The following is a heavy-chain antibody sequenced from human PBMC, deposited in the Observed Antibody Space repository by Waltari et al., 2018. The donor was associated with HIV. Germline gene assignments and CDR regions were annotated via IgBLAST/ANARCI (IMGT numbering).Heavy chain of an antibody. CDR1: GFAFSNYA. Sequence: EVRLFESGGVLVQPGGSLRPSCAAPGFAFSNYAMTWVRQAPGKGRQWVSTISSNGITAYHADSVKGRFTISRDNSKNTLSLQMKSLRVEDTALYFCAKDLWDLTVIRGAFWFDPWGQGTLVTVSS. CDR3: AKDLWDLTVIRGAFWFDP. CDR2: ISSNGITA. J-gene: IGHJ5*02. D-gene: IGHD1-20*01. V-gene: IGHV3-23*01.